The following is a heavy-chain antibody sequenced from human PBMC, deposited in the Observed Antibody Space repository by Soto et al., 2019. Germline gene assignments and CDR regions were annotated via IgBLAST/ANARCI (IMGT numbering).Heavy chain of an antibody. V-gene: IGHV1-24*01. J-gene: IGHJ6*02. CDR2: FDPEDGET. Sequence: ASVKVSCKVSGYTLTELSMHWVRQAPGKGLEWMGGFDPEDGETIYAQKFQGRVTMTEDTSTDTAYMELSSLRSEDTAVYYCASAHLAATQSYYYYYGMDVWGQGTTVTVSS. CDR3: ASAHLAATQSYYYYYGMDV. D-gene: IGHD2-15*01. CDR1: GYTLTELS.